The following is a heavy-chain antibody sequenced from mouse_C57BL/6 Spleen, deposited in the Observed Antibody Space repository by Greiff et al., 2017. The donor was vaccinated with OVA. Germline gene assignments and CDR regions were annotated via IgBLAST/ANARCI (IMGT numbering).Heavy chain of an antibody. CDR2: INPGSGGT. Sequence: QVQLKQSGAELVRPGTSVKVSCKASGYAFTNYLIEWVKQRPGQGLEWIGVINPGSGGTNYNEKFKGKATLTADKSSSTAYMQLSSLTSEDSAVYFCARHYYGNYDYAMDYWVQGTSVTVSS. V-gene: IGHV1-54*01. J-gene: IGHJ4*01. CDR3: ARHYYGNYDYAMDY. D-gene: IGHD2-1*01. CDR1: GYAFTNYL.